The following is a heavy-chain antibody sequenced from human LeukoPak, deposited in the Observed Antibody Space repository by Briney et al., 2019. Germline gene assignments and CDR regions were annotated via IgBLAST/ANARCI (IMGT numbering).Heavy chain of an antibody. Sequence: GGSLRLSCAASGFTFSSYWMSWVRQAPGKGLEWVANIKHGASEKYYVDSVEGRFTISRDDAKDSLYLEMNSLRVEDTAVYYCARGYGSGSYTPTKNWGQGVLVTVSS. CDR3: ARGYGSGSYTPTKN. J-gene: IGHJ4*02. D-gene: IGHD3-10*01. CDR1: GFTFSSYW. V-gene: IGHV3-7*04. CDR2: IKHGASEK.